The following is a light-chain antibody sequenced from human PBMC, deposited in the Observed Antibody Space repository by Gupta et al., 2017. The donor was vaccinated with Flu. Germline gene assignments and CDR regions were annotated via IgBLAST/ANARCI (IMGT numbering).Light chain of an antibody. Sequence: GERATLSCRASNSSSSQLAWYQQKPGQAPRLLIYDASNRATGFPARFSGSGSGTDFTLTISILEPEDFAVYYCQQRYNWPLTFGGGTKVEIK. J-gene: IGKJ4*01. CDR3: QQRYNWPLT. CDR2: DAS. CDR1: NSSSSQ. V-gene: IGKV3-11*01.